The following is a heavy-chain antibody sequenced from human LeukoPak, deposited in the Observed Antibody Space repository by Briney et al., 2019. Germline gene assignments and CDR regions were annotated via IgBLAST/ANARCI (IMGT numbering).Heavy chain of an antibody. J-gene: IGHJ4*02. Sequence: GGSLRLSCAASGLTVSSNYMSWVRQAPGKGLEWVSVIYSGGSTYYADSVKGRFTISRDNSKNTLYLQMNSLRAEDTAVYYCARAWTYGDYPQGFDYWGQGTLVTVSS. D-gene: IGHD4-17*01. CDR3: ARAWTYGDYPQGFDY. CDR1: GLTVSSNY. V-gene: IGHV3-53*01. CDR2: IYSGGST.